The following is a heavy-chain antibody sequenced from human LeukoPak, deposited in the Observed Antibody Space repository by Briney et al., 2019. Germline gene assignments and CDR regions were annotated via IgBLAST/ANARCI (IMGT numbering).Heavy chain of an antibody. Sequence: ASVKVSCKASGGTFSSYAISWVRQAPGQGLEWMGWINPNSGGTNYAQKFQGRVTMTRDTSISTAYMELSRLRSDDTAVYYCASISDLDYWGQGTLVTVSS. V-gene: IGHV1-2*02. CDR1: GGTFSSYA. J-gene: IGHJ4*02. CDR2: INPNSGGT. CDR3: ASISDLDY.